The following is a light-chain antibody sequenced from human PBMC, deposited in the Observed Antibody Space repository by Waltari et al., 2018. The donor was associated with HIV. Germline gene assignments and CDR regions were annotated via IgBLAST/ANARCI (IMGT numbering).Light chain of an antibody. CDR2: LGS. J-gene: IGKJ2*01. CDR1: QSLLHSNGYNY. Sequence: DLVMTQSPLSLPVTPGEPASISIRCSQSLLHSNGYNYLDLYLQKPGQSPQLLIYLGSNRASGVPDRFSGSVSGTDFTLKISRVEAEDVGVYYCMQALQTPYTFGQGTKLEIK. CDR3: MQALQTPYT. V-gene: IGKV2-28*01.